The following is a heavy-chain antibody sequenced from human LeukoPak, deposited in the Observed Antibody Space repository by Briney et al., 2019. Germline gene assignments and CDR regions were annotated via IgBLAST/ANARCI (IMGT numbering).Heavy chain of an antibody. CDR1: GFTFSSYA. D-gene: IGHD3-22*01. V-gene: IGHV3-23*01. Sequence: GGSLRLSCAASGFTFSSYAMSWVRRAPGKGLEWVSGISGSGDNTYYADSVKGRFTISRDNSKNTLYVQVNSLGTEDTAAYYCAKGSYYDSSGSFYFDYWGQGTLVTVSS. CDR2: ISGSGDNT. J-gene: IGHJ4*02. CDR3: AKGSYYDSSGSFYFDY.